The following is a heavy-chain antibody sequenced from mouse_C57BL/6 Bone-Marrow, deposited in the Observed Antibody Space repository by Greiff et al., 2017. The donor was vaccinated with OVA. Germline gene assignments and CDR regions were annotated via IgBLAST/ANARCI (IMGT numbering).Heavy chain of an antibody. CDR3: ARKRGYGNSWYFDV. CDR1: GFSLTSYA. CDR2: IWTGGGT. Sequence: VMLVESGPGLVAPSQSLSITCTVSGFSLTSYAISWVRQPPGKGLEWLGVIWTGGGTNYNSALKSRLSISKDNSKSQVFLKMNSLQTDDTARYYCARKRGYGNSWYFDVWGTGTTVTVSS. J-gene: IGHJ1*03. D-gene: IGHD2-1*01. V-gene: IGHV2-9-1*01.